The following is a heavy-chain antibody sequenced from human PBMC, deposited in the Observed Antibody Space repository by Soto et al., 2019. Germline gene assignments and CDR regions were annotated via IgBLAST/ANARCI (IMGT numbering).Heavy chain of an antibody. CDR1: GFTFSSYS. CDR3: ARVRDIVATMSDAFDI. Sequence: EVQLVESGGGLVKPGGSLRLSCAASGFTFSSYSMNWVRQAPGKGLEWVSSISSSSSYIYYADSGKGRFTISRDNAKNSLYLQMNSLRAEDTAVYYCARVRDIVATMSDAFDIWGQGTMVTVSS. V-gene: IGHV3-21*01. D-gene: IGHD5-12*01. CDR2: ISSSSSYI. J-gene: IGHJ3*02.